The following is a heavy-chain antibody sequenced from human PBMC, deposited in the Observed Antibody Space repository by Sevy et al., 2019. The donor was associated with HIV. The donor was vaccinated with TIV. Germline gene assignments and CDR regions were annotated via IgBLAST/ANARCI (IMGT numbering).Heavy chain of an antibody. D-gene: IGHD6-6*01. CDR1: GYTFTVYD. Sequence: ASVKVSCKASGYTFTVYDINWVRQATGQGLEWVGWMNPNSGNTGYAQKFQGRVTMTRNTSISTAYMELSSLRSEDTAVFYCARGASLYSSSIIEYDYWGQGTLVTVSS. V-gene: IGHV1-8*01. CDR3: ARGASLYSSSIIEYDY. J-gene: IGHJ4*02. CDR2: MNPNSGNT.